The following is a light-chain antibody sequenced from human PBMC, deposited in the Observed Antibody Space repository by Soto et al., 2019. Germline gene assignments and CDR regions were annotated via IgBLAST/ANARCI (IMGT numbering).Light chain of an antibody. CDR1: QDINSR. V-gene: IGKV1-12*01. Sequence: DIQMTHSPSSVSASVGDTVTITCRASQDINSRLAWFQQQPWRPPKYVIQAATMLQSGFPSRFAGSGSGRELTLTIHSLQPEDSATYYFLQVANFHRTFGRGTKVHIX. J-gene: IGKJ1*01. CDR2: AAT. CDR3: LQVANFHRT.